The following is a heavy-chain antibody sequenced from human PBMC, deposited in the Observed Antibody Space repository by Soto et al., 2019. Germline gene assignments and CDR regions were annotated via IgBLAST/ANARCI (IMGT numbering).Heavy chain of an antibody. Sequence: QVQLVESGGGVVQPGRSLRLSCAASGFTFSSYGMHWVRQAPGKGLEWVAVIWYDGSNKYYADSVKGRFTISRDNSKNTLYLQMNSLRAEDTAVYYCAREPPRNPPSYIVATRKNPSGCYYYMDVWGKGTTVTVSS. D-gene: IGHD5-12*01. CDR1: GFTFSSYG. V-gene: IGHV3-33*01. J-gene: IGHJ6*03. CDR2: IWYDGSNK. CDR3: AREPPRNPPSYIVATRKNPSGCYYYMDV.